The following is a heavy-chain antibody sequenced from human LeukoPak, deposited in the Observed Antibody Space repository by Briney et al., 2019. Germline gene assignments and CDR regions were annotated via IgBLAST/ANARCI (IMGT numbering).Heavy chain of an antibody. CDR1: GFTFSSYG. Sequence: GGSLRLSCAASGFTFSSYGMHWVHQAPGKGLEWVAFIRYDGSNKYYADSVKGRFTISRDNSKNTLYLQMNSLRAEDTAVYYCAKDRGLLKYYGDYTYYFDYWGQGTLVTVSS. CDR2: IRYDGSNK. V-gene: IGHV3-30*02. D-gene: IGHD4-17*01. J-gene: IGHJ4*02. CDR3: AKDRGLLKYYGDYTYYFDY.